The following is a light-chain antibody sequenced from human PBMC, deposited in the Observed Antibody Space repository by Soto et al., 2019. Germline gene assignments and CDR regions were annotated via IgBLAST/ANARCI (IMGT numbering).Light chain of an antibody. CDR3: CSYAGSFTGV. CDR1: SSDVGRYNF. J-gene: IGLJ3*02. CDR2: EVI. Sequence: QSVLTQPASVSGSPGQSITISCTGTSSDVGRYNFVSWYQQHPGKAPKLMIYEVIKRPSGVSNRFSGSKSGNTASLTISGLQAEDEADYYCCSYAGSFTGVFGGGTKVTVL. V-gene: IGLV2-23*02.